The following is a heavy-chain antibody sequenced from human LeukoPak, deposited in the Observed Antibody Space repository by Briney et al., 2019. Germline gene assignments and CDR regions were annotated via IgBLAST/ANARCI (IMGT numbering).Heavy chain of an antibody. CDR2: ISSSSSYI. J-gene: IGHJ4*02. V-gene: IGHV3-21*04. CDR1: GFTFSSYG. Sequence: GGSLRLSCAASGFTFSSYGMNWVRQAPGKGLEWVSFISSSSSYIYYADSVKGRFTISRDNAKNSLYLQMNSLRAEDTAVYYCAAQYQPNDYVWGSYRLPFDYWGQGTLVTVSS. D-gene: IGHD3-16*02. CDR3: AAQYQPNDYVWGSYRLPFDY.